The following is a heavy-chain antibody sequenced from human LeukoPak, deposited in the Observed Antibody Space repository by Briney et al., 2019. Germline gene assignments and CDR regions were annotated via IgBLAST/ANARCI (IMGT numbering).Heavy chain of an antibody. J-gene: IGHJ3*02. CDR1: GYTFTSYY. Sequence: ASVKVSCKASGYTFTSYYMHWVRQAPGQGLEWMGIINPGGGSTSYAQKFQGRVTMTRDMSTSTVYMELSSLRSEDTAVYYCAGGPYGSGAFDIWGQGTMVTVSS. CDR2: INPGGGST. V-gene: IGHV1-46*01. D-gene: IGHD3-10*01. CDR3: AGGPYGSGAFDI.